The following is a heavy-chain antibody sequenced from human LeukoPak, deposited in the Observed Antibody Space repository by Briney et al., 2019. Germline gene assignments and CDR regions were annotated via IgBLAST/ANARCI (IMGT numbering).Heavy chain of an antibody. D-gene: IGHD5/OR15-5a*01. V-gene: IGHV4-39*01. CDR3: ARWVSTPRGYFDY. Sequence: SETLSLTCTISGGSVTSSSLYWGWIRQPPGKGLEWIGNIYYSGSTYYNPSLKSRVTISVGTSKNQFSLKLSSVTAADTAVYYCARWVSTPRGYFDYWGQGTLVTVSS. CDR1: GGSVTSSSLY. J-gene: IGHJ4*02. CDR2: IYYSGST.